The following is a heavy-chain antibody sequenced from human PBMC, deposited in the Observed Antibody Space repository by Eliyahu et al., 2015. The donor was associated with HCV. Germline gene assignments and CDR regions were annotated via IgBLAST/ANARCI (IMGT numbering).Heavy chain of an antibody. CDR2: IYYSGST. CDR3: AISWVAKRIAARSYYGMDV. V-gene: IGHV4-39*01. D-gene: IGHD6-6*01. Sequence: QLQLQESGPGLVKPSETLSLTCTVSGGSIXSSSYYWGXIRQPPGKGLEWIGSIYYSGSTYYNPSLXXRVTISVDTSKNQFSLKLSSVTAADTAVYYCAISWVAKRIAARSYYGMDVWGQGTTVTVSS. CDR1: GGSIXSSSYY. J-gene: IGHJ6*02.